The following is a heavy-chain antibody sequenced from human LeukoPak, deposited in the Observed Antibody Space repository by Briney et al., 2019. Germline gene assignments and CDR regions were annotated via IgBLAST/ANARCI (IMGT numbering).Heavy chain of an antibody. V-gene: IGHV1-2*02. J-gene: IGHJ4*02. CDR1: GYTFSGYY. Sequence: ASVKVSCRASGYTFSGYYMHWVRQAPGQGLEYMGWINPGNGETKYALKFQGRVTMTRDTSISTAYMELSRLTFDDTAVYYCAKVIEGAVALHYWGQGTLVTVSS. D-gene: IGHD6-19*01. CDR2: INPGNGET. CDR3: AKVIEGAVALHY.